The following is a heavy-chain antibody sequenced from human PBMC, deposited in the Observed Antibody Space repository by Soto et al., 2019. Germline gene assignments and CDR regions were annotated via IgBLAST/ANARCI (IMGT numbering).Heavy chain of an antibody. V-gene: IGHV1-46*03. Sequence: QVQLVQSGAEVKKPGASVKVSCKASGDTFTSYYMHWVRQAPGQGLEWMGIINPSGGSTSYAQKFQGRVAMTRDPSTSTVYMELSRLRCEDTDVYYCARIIAARQPEVWGQGTLVTVSS. D-gene: IGHD6-6*01. J-gene: IGHJ4*02. CDR3: ARIIAARQPEV. CDR1: GDTFTSYY. CDR2: INPSGGST.